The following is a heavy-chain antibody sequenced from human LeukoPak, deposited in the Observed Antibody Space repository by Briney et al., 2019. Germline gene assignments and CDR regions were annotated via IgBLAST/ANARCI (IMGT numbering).Heavy chain of an antibody. V-gene: IGHV4-39*02. CDR1: GFTFRNYGMH. J-gene: IGHJ3*01. CDR3: ARPLRTLVRGDAFDV. Sequence: GSLRLSCSASGFTFRNYGMHWVRQAPGKGLERIGSIFYTGSASYNPSLKSRVTMSVDTSKNHFSLKLTSVTAADTAVYYCARPLRTLVRGDAFDVWGQGTMVTVSS. D-gene: IGHD3-10*01. CDR2: IFYTGSA.